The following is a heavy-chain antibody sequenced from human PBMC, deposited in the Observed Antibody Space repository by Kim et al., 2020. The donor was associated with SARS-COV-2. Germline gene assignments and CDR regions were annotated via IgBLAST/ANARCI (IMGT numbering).Heavy chain of an antibody. J-gene: IGHJ4*02. CDR3: AKGYAPGTGAYLDY. D-gene: IGHD1-1*01. V-gene: IGHV3-23*01. Sequence: ADAVTGRFTSFRDNSKNTLYLQMSSRRADNTAVYYCAKGYAPGTGAYLDYWGQGTLVTVSS.